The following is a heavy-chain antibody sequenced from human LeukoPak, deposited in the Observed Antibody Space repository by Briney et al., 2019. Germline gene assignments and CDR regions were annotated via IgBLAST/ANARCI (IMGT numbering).Heavy chain of an antibody. CDR2: IKGGDGDT. J-gene: IGHJ2*01. V-gene: IGHV1-3*01. Sequence: ASVKVSCKASGYTFTIYTMHWVRQAPGQRLEWMGWIKGGDGDTKYAQKFQGRVTITRDTSASTAYMELSSLRSEDTAVYYCARRILNIAAHWYFDLWGRGTLVTVSS. CDR3: ARRILNIAAHWYFDL. CDR1: GYTFTIYT. D-gene: IGHD6-13*01.